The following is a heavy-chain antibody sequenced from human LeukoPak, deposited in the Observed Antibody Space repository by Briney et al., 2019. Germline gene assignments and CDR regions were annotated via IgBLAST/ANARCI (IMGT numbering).Heavy chain of an antibody. D-gene: IGHD3-10*01. CDR3: ARKQNRVRGVSDFDY. CDR1: GFAFSHHN. V-gene: IGHV3-21*01. CDR2: ISSSSNYI. Sequence: GGSLRLSCTASGFAFSHHNMNWVRQAPGKGLEWVASISSSSNYIYYSDSVKGRFTISRDNAKNSLFLQTNGLRAEDTAVYYCARKQNRVRGVSDFDYWGQGTLVTVSS. J-gene: IGHJ4*02.